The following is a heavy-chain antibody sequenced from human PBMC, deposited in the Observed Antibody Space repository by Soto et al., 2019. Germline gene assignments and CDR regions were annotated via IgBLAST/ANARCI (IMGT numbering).Heavy chain of an antibody. D-gene: IGHD2-15*01. CDR2: ISYDGSNK. CDR3: AKGESGYCSGGSCRHDAFDI. J-gene: IGHJ3*02. CDR1: GFTFSSYG. V-gene: IGHV3-30*18. Sequence: QVQLVESGGGVVQPGRSLRLSCAASGFTFSSYGMHWVRQAPGKGLEWVAVISYDGSNKYYADSVKGRFTISRDNSKKPLYLQMNSLRAEDTAVYYCAKGESGYCSGGSCRHDAFDIWGQGTMVTVSS.